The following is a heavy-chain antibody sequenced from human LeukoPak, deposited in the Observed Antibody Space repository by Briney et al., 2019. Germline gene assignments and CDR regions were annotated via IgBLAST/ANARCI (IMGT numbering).Heavy chain of an antibody. Sequence: PGGSLRLSCAASGFIFDDYGMSWVRQAPGKGLEWVSGINWNGGSTGYADSVKGRFTISRDNAKNSLYLQMNSLRAEDTAVYYCAKDDPSMVRGVITFFDYWGQGTLVTVSS. CDR2: INWNGGST. D-gene: IGHD3-10*01. V-gene: IGHV3-20*04. CDR1: GFIFDDYG. J-gene: IGHJ4*02. CDR3: AKDDPSMVRGVITFFDY.